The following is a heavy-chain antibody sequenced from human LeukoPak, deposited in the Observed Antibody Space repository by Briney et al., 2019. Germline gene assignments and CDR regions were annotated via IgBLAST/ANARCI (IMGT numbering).Heavy chain of an antibody. J-gene: IGHJ5*02. D-gene: IGHD1-14*01. CDR3: ARAPDRIRFEP. CDR1: GGSLRAYF. V-gene: IGHV4-34*01. Sequence: SETLSLTCAVYGGSLRAYFWSWIRQPPGKGLEWIGDIHPGGSTKYNPSLESRVTISVDTSKNQFSLRMTSVTAADTAVYYCARAPDRIRFEPWGQGAMVTVSS. CDR2: IHPGGST.